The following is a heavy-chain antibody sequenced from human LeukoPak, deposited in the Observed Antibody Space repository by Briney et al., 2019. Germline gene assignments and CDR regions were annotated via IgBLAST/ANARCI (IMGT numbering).Heavy chain of an antibody. CDR1: GFTFSKSW. J-gene: IGHJ3*02. V-gene: IGHV3-23*01. Sequence: GGSLRLSCAASGFTFSKSWMGWVRQAPGKGLERVSAISGSGGSTYYADSVKGRFTISRDNSKNTLYLQMNSLRAEDTAVYYCAKDQSSTYAFDIWGQGTMVTVSS. CDR3: AKDQSSTYAFDI. CDR2: ISGSGGST. D-gene: IGHD6-13*01.